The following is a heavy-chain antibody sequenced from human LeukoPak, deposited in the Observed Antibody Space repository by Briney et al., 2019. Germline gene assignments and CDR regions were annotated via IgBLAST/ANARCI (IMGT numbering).Heavy chain of an antibody. CDR2: INHSGST. D-gene: IGHD5-12*01. V-gene: IGHV4-34*01. J-gene: IGHJ4*02. Sequence: SETLSLTCAVYGGSFSGYYWSWVRQPPGKGLEWIGEINHSGSTNYNPSLKSRVTISVDTSKNQFSLKLSSVTAADTAVYYCARGRLRYFDYWGQGTLVTVSS. CDR1: GGSFSGYY. CDR3: ARGRLRYFDY.